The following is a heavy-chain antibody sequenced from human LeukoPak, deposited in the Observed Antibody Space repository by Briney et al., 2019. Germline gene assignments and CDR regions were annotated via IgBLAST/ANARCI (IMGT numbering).Heavy chain of an antibody. CDR2: IWYDGSNK. J-gene: IGHJ6*03. D-gene: IGHD2-2*01. V-gene: IGHV3-33*01. CDR3: AREYCSSTSCQYYYYYYMDV. CDR1: GFTFSSYG. Sequence: GRSLRLSCAASGFTFSSYGMHWVRQAPGKGLEWVAVIWYDGSNKYYADSVKGRFTISRDNSKNTLYLQMNSLRAEDTAVYYCAREYCSSTSCQYYYYYYMDVWGKGTAVTVSS.